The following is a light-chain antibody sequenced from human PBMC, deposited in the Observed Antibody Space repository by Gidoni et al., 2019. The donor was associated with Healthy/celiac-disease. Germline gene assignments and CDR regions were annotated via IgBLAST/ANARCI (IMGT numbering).Light chain of an antibody. CDR2: GAS. V-gene: IGKV3-20*01. Sequence: EIVLTQSPGTLSLSPGERATLSCRASQSVSSPYLAWYQQKPGQAPRLLIYGASSRVTGVPDRFSGSGSGTDFTLTISRLEPEDFAVYYCQQGAFGQXTKVEMK. CDR1: QSVSSPY. J-gene: IGKJ1*01. CDR3: QQGA.